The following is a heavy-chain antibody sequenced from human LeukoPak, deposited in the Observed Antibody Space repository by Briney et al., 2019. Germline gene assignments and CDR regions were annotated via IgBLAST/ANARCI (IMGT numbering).Heavy chain of an antibody. D-gene: IGHD2-2*01. V-gene: IGHV4-39*01. Sequence: PSETLSLTCTVSGGSISSSSYYWGWIRQPPGKGLEWIANIFYSGSTCYNPSLQSRVTISVDTSKNQFSLKLSSVTAADTAVYYCVRANLLRTTWTVNYFDYWGQGTLVTVSS. CDR3: VRANLLRTTWTVNYFDY. CDR2: IFYSGST. CDR1: GGSISSSSYY. J-gene: IGHJ4*02.